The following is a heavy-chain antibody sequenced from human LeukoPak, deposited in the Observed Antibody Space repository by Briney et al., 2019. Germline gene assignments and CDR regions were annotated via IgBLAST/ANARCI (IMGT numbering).Heavy chain of an antibody. V-gene: IGHV3-48*03. Sequence: GGSLRLSCAASGFTFSSYEMNWVRQAPGKGLEWVSAISGSGGSTYYADSVKGRFTISRDNAKSSLYLQMSSLRAEDTAVYYCAREPTYTNSWYTSCDYWGQGTLVTVSS. CDR3: AREPTYTNSWYTSCDY. CDR1: GFTFSSYE. J-gene: IGHJ4*02. D-gene: IGHD6-19*01. CDR2: ISGSGGST.